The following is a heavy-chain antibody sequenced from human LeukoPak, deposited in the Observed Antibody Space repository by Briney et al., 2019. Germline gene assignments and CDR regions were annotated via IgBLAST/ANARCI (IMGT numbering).Heavy chain of an antibody. V-gene: IGHV1-2*02. J-gene: IGHJ5*02. CDR3: ARDKEEWIQLWFPESRFDP. CDR1: GYTFTGYY. CDR2: INPNSGGT. Sequence: ASVKVSCKASGYTFTGYYMHWVRQAPGQGLEWMGWINPNSGGTNYAQKFQGRVTMTTDTSTSTAYMELRSLRSDDTAVYYCARDKEEWIQLWFPESRFDPWGQGTLVTVSS. D-gene: IGHD5-18*01.